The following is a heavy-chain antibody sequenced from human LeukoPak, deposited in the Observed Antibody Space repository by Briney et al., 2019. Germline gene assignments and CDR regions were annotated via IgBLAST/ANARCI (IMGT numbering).Heavy chain of an antibody. Sequence: ASVKVSCKASGHTFTNYGITWVRQAPGQGLEWMGWISAYNGNTNYAQKLQGRVTMTTDTSTSTAYMELRSLRSDDTAVYYCARRYCSSTSCYPFDYWGQGTLVTVSS. J-gene: IGHJ4*02. D-gene: IGHD2-2*01. CDR1: GHTFTNYG. CDR2: ISAYNGNT. V-gene: IGHV1-18*01. CDR3: ARRYCSSTSCYPFDY.